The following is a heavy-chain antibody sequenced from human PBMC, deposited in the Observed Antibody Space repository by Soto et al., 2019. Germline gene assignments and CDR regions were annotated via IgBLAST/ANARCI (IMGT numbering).Heavy chain of an antibody. Sequence: EVQLAESGGGLVQPGGSLRLSCAASGFTFSSYSMNWVRQAPGKGLEWVSYISSSSSTIYYADSVKGRFTISRDNAKNSLYLQMNSLRDEDTAVFYCARGPDGGYDRDYYYGMDVWGQGTTVTVSS. D-gene: IGHD5-12*01. CDR1: GFTFSSYS. CDR3: ARGPDGGYDRDYYYGMDV. CDR2: ISSSSSTI. V-gene: IGHV3-48*02. J-gene: IGHJ6*02.